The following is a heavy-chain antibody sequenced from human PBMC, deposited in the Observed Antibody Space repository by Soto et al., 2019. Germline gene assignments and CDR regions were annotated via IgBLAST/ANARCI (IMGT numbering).Heavy chain of an antibody. CDR2: IYSGGST. D-gene: IGHD6-19*01. CDR3: ARDGPMAGSYYYYYYGMDV. Sequence: GGSLRLSCAASGFTVSSNYMSWVRQAPGKGLEWVSVIYSGGSTYYADSVKGRFTISRDNSKNTLYLQMNSLRAEDTAVYYCARDGPMAGSYYYYYYGMDVWGQGTTVTVSS. CDR1: GFTVSSNY. J-gene: IGHJ6*02. V-gene: IGHV3-53*01.